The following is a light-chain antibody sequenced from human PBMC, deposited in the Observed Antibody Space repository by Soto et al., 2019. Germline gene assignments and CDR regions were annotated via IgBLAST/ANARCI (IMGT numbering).Light chain of an antibody. J-gene: IGLJ7*01. CDR1: SSDVGGYNY. CDR3: SSYAGSNNFV. CDR2: EVS. V-gene: IGLV2-8*01. Sequence: QSALTQPPSASGSPGQSVTISCTGTSSDVGGYNYVSWYQQHPRKAPKLMIYEVSKRPSGVPDRFSGSKSGNTASLTVSGLQAEDEADYYCSSYAGSNNFVFGTGTQLTVL.